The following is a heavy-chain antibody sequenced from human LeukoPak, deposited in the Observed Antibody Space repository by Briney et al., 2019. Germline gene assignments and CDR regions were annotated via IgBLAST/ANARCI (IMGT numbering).Heavy chain of an antibody. CDR2: INPIGGTT. CDR3: ARQQGLQNLNFDY. V-gene: IGHV1-46*01. D-gene: IGHD4-11*01. J-gene: IGHJ4*02. Sequence: ASVKVSCKASGYTFSNYGISWVRQAPGQGPEWLGIINPIGGTTHFAQKFQGRVTMTRDTSTTTVYMELSSLGSEDTAVYYCARQQGLQNLNFDYWGQGALVTVSS. CDR1: GYTFSNYG.